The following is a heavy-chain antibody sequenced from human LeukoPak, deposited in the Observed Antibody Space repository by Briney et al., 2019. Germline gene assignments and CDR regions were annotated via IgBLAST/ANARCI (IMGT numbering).Heavy chain of an antibody. CDR3: ARGWGEREICRGGIFNRPQFVY. Sequence: GGSLRLSCAASGFTFDSYWMTWVRQPPGKGLEWLGNIKAGGSQKYYLDFVKGRLTISRDNTKNSLYLQMNSLRAEDTAVYYCARGWGEREICRGGIFNRPQFVYWGRGALVTV. CDR1: GFTFDSYW. D-gene: IGHD2-15*01. J-gene: IGHJ4*02. V-gene: IGHV3-7*04. CDR2: IKAGGSQK.